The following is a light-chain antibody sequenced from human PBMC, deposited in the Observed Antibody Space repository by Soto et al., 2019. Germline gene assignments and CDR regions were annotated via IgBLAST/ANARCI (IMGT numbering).Light chain of an antibody. CDR1: QSVSSN. CDR3: QKFNDWHPLT. J-gene: IGKJ4*01. Sequence: EIVMTQSPATLSVTPGERATLSCRASQSVSSNLAWYQQKPGQAPRLLMFNASTRATGIPARFSGSGSGTEFPLTITSLQSEYFAVYYCQKFNDWHPLTFGGGTKVEIK. V-gene: IGKV3-15*01. CDR2: NAS.